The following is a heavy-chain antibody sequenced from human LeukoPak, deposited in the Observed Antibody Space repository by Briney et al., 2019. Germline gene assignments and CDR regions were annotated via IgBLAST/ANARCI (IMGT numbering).Heavy chain of an antibody. V-gene: IGHV3-23*01. D-gene: IGHD1-26*01. CDR3: AKIGGSYCY. Sequence: PGGSLRLSCAASGFTFSSYAMSWVRQAPGKGLEWVSSISGSSGSTYYADSVKGRFTISRDNSKNTLYLQMNSLRADDTAVYYCAKIGGSYCYWGQGTLVTVSS. J-gene: IGHJ4*02. CDR1: GFTFSSYA. CDR2: ISGSSGST.